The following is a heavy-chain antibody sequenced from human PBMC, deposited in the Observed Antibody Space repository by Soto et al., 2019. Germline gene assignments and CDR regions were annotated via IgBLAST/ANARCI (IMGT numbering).Heavy chain of an antibody. J-gene: IGHJ6*02. Sequence: PGESLKISCKGSGYSFTSYWIGWVRQMPGKGLEWMGIIYPGDSDTRYSPSFQGQVTISADKSISTAYLQWSSLKASGTAMYFCARQGSCSRTSCLNYYYYGMDVWGQGTTVTAP. V-gene: IGHV5-51*01. CDR3: ARQGSCSRTSCLNYYYYGMDV. CDR2: IYPGDSDT. D-gene: IGHD2-2*01. CDR1: GYSFTSYW.